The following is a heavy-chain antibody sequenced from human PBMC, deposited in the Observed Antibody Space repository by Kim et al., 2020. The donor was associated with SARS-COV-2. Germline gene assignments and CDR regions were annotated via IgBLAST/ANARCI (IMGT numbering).Heavy chain of an antibody. CDR3: ANRREYGHDN. CDR2: ITGPGAT. CDR1: GFNFRIYS. V-gene: IGHV3-23*01. J-gene: IGHJ4*02. Sequence: GGSLRLSCAASGFNFRIYSMSWVRQAPGKGLEWVSSITGPGATAYADSVRGRFTISRDNSKDTLYLQMDSLRAEDPAVYYCANRREYGHDNWGQGTLVTVSS. D-gene: IGHD3-10*01.